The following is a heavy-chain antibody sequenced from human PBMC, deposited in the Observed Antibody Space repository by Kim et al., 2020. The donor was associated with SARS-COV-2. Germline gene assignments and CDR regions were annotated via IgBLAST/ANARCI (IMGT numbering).Heavy chain of an antibody. J-gene: IGHJ4*02. D-gene: IGHD6-19*01. CDR3: ATDLSSRGRLGY. Sequence: IYEQKFQGRVTMTEDTSTDTAYMELSSLRSEYTAVYYCATDLSSRGRLGYWGQGTLVTVSS. V-gene: IGHV1-24*01.